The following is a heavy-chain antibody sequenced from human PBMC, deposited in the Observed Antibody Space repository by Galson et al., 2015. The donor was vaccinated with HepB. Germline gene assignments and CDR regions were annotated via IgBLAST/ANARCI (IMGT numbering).Heavy chain of an antibody. CDR1: GFTFDDYG. CDR2: INWNGGST. V-gene: IGHV3-20*01. CDR3: AKNREGYYYGSELVY. J-gene: IGHJ4*02. D-gene: IGHD3-10*01. Sequence: SLRLSCAASGFTFDDYGMNWVRQAPGKGLEWVSGINWNGGSTGYADSVKGRFTISRDNAKNSLYLQMNSLRAEDTALYHCAKNREGYYYGSELVYWGQGTLVTVSS.